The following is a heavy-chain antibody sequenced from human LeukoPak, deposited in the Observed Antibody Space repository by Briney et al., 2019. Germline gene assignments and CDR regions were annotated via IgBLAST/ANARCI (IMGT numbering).Heavy chain of an antibody. Sequence: SETLSLTCTVSGGSIRSYYWSWIRQPPGKGLEWIGYIYYSGSTNYNPSLKRRVTISIDTSKNKFSLKLSSVTAADTAVYYCARRRGGYNSFEDFDYWGQGTLVTVSS. CDR1: GGSIRSYY. CDR3: ARRRGGYNSFEDFDY. D-gene: IGHD5-24*01. CDR2: IYYSGST. V-gene: IGHV4-59*08. J-gene: IGHJ4*02.